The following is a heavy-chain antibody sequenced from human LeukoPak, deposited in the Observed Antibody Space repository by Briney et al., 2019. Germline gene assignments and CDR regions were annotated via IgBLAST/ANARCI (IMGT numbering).Heavy chain of an antibody. J-gene: IGHJ6*02. Sequence: GGSLRLSCAASGFTFSSYAMSWVRQAPGKGLEWVSAISGSGGSTYYADSVKGRFTISRDNAKNSLYLQMNSLRAEDTAVYYCATDLRGSWSYYYYYGMDVWGQGTTVTVSS. V-gene: IGHV3-23*01. CDR2: ISGSGGST. CDR3: ATDLRGSWSYYYYYGMDV. D-gene: IGHD1-26*01. CDR1: GFTFSSYA.